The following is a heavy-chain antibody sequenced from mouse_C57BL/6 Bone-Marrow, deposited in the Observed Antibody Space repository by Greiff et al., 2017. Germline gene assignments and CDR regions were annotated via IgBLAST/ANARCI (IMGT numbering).Heavy chain of an antibody. CDR3: ARPLYYGSSYPFAY. CDR2: INPSNGGT. CDR1: GYTFPSYW. J-gene: IGHJ3*01. D-gene: IGHD1-1*01. V-gene: IGHV1-53*01. Sequence: QQSCQASGYTFPSYWMHWVKQRPGQGLEWIGNINPSNGGTNYNEKFKSKATLTVDKSSSTAYMQLSSLTSEDSAVYYCARPLYYGSSYPFAYWGQGTLVTVSA.